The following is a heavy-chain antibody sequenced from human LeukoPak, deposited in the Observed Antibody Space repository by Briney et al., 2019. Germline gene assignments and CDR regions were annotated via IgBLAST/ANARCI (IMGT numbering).Heavy chain of an antibody. D-gene: IGHD3/OR15-3a*01. CDR1: GGSISTSNYY. J-gene: IGHJ4*02. CDR2: IFYSGST. V-gene: IGHV4-39*01. Sequence: MASETLSLTCTVSGGSISTSNYYWGWIRQPPGKGLEWIGNIFYSGSTYYSPSLRSRVTISLDTSRNQFSLKVTSVTAADTAMYYCARQTGSGLFILPGGQGTLVTVSS. CDR3: ARQTGSGLFILP.